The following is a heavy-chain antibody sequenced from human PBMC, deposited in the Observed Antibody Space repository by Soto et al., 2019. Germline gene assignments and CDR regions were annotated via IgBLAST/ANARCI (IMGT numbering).Heavy chain of an antibody. CDR3: AREKQWLGNDAFDI. D-gene: IGHD6-19*01. Sequence: QVQLVESGGGVVQPGRSLRLSCAASGFTFSSYAMHWVRQAPGKGLEWVAVISYDGSNKYYADSVKGRFTISRDNYKNTLYLQMNSLRAEDTAVYYCAREKQWLGNDAFDIWGQGTMVTVSS. CDR2: ISYDGSNK. V-gene: IGHV3-30-3*01. CDR1: GFTFSSYA. J-gene: IGHJ3*02.